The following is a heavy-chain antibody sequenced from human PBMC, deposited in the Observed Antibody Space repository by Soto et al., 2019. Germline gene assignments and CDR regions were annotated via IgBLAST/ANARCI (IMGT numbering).Heavy chain of an antibody. Sequence: PGGSLRLSCAASRFTFSNYAMSWVRQAPGKGLEWVSGISSTGGSTYYADSVKGRFTISRANSKNTLDLQMSSLRAEDTAIYYCARDHYYEFWSGFLFYGMDVWGPGTTVTVSS. V-gene: IGHV3-23*01. J-gene: IGHJ6*02. CDR2: ISSTGGST. CDR3: ARDHYYEFWSGFLFYGMDV. D-gene: IGHD3-3*01. CDR1: RFTFSNYA.